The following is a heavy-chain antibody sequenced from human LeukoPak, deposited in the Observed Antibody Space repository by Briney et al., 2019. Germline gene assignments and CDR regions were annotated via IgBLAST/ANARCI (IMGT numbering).Heavy chain of an antibody. D-gene: IGHD3-22*01. V-gene: IGHV5-51*01. CDR1: GYSFTSYW. J-gene: IGHJ3*02. CDR3: PRILIAYYYDSSGYFDAFDI. Sequence: GESLKISCKGSGYSFTSYWIGWVRQMPGKGLEWMWIIYPGDSDTRYSPSFQGQVTISADKSISTAYLQWSSLKASDTAMYYCPRILIAYYYDSSGYFDAFDIWGQGTMVTVSS. CDR2: IYPGDSDT.